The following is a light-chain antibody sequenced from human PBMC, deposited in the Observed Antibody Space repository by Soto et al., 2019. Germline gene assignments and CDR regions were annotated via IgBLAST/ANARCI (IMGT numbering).Light chain of an antibody. V-gene: IGKV1-5*01. CDR3: QKYETFSGT. CDR1: QSVSGW. J-gene: IGKJ1*01. Sequence: DLQMTQSPSTLSSSLGDTVTVTCRASQSVSGWLAWYQQKTGGAPKILIYDDSALPRGVPSRLSGSGSGTKFNLTIASLQPDDFATYYCQKYETFSGTCGPGTKVDIK. CDR2: DDS.